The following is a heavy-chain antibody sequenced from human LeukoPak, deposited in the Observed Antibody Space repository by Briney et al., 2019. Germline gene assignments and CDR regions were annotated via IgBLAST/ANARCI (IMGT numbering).Heavy chain of an antibody. D-gene: IGHD6-13*01. CDR3: ARLSQQLVGGNWFDP. CDR2: IYPGDSDT. CDR1: GYSFTSYW. J-gene: IGHJ5*02. Sequence: GESLKISCKGSGYSFTSYWIGWVRQMPGKGLEWMGIIYPGDSDTRYSPSFQGQVTISADKSISTAYLQWSSLKASDTAMYYCARLSQQLVGGNWFDPWGQGTLVTVSS. V-gene: IGHV5-51*01.